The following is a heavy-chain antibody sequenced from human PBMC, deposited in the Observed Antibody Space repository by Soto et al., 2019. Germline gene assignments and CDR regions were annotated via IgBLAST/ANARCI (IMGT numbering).Heavy chain of an antibody. CDR1: GDSMATGGHY. J-gene: IGHJ4*02. D-gene: IGHD3-16*01. V-gene: IGHV4-31*03. Sequence: LSLTCTVSGDSMATGGHYYNWIRQVPGKGLEWIGYVYYSGATHYTPSLRARATISRDTSKNQFSLRLISVTAADTALYYCARDKDLQPTVWGFWGQGIQVTVS. CDR2: VYYSGAT. CDR3: ARDKDLQPTVWGF.